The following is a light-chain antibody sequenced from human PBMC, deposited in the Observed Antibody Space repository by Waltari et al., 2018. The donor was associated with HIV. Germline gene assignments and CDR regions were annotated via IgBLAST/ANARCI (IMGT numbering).Light chain of an antibody. V-gene: IGLV2-23*02. CDR1: SSDVGSYNL. Sequence: QSALTQPASVSGSPGQSITISCTGTSSDVGSYNLVSWYQQHPGKAPKLMVYEVSKRPSGVSNRFSGSKSGNMAFLTISGLQAEDEADYYCCSYADRPPYVFGTGTKVTVL. CDR3: CSYADRPPYV. J-gene: IGLJ1*01. CDR2: EVS.